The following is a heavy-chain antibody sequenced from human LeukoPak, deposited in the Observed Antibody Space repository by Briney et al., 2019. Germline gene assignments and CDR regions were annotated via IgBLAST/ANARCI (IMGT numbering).Heavy chain of an antibody. J-gene: IGHJ6*03. V-gene: IGHV4-39*07. Sequence: SETLSLTCTVSGGSISTSSYYWGWIRQPPGKGLECIGNIYYSGSTYYNPSLKSRVTISVDTSKNQFSLKLSSVTAADTAVYYCAASSYYYMDVWGKGTTVTVSS. D-gene: IGHD2/OR15-2a*01. CDR3: AASSYYYMDV. CDR1: GGSISTSSYY. CDR2: IYYSGST.